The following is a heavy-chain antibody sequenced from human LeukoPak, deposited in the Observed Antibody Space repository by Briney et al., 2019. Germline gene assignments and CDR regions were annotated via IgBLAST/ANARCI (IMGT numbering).Heavy chain of an antibody. CDR2: VYYSGST. CDR3: ARASFNVVFGNWFDP. Sequence: PSETLSLTCTVSGGSISSSSYYWGWIRPPPGKGLEWIGNVYYSGSTFYNPSLKSRVTISVDTSKNQFSLKLRSVTAADTAIYYCARASFNVVFGNWFDPWGQGTLVTVSS. V-gene: IGHV4-39*01. CDR1: GGSISSSSYY. J-gene: IGHJ5*02. D-gene: IGHD2-8*01.